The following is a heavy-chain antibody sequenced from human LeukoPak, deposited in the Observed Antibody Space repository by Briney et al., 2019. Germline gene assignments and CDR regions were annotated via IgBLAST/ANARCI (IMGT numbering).Heavy chain of an antibody. CDR3: TTGSIFVVVTHAEDY. Sequence: GGSLRLSCAASGFIFNTAWLSWLRQARGKGLERVGRIKSKSDGGTSEYTAPGRGIFISARDEARKKIYMQMNSVRNEDTTLYFCTTGSIFVVVTHAEDYWGQGTLVTVSS. CDR1: GFIFNTAW. J-gene: IGHJ4*02. D-gene: IGHD3-3*01. V-gene: IGHV3-15*01. CDR2: IKSKSDGGTS.